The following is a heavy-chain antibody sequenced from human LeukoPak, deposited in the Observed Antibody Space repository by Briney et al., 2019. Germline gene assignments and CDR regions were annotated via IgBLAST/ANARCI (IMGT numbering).Heavy chain of an antibody. V-gene: IGHV3-9*01. CDR3: ARRSTQNWFDP. CDR2: ISWNSGSI. J-gene: IGHJ5*02. Sequence: PGGSLRLSCAASGFTFDDYAMHWVRQAPGKGLEWVSGISWNSGSIGYADSVKGRFTISRDNAKNSLYLQMNSLRAEDTAVYYCARRSTQNWFDPWGQGTLVTVSS. CDR1: GFTFDDYA.